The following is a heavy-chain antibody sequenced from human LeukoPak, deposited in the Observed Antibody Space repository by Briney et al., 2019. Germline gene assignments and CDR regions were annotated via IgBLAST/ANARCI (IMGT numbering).Heavy chain of an antibody. Sequence: GGSLRLSCAASGFTFSSYWMHWVRQAPGKGLVWVSRINSDGSSTSYADSVKGRFTISRDNSKNTLYLQMNSLRAEDTAVYYCAKVSGVGPGSGYYDFWSGYYLGVVDYWGQGTLVTVSS. J-gene: IGHJ4*02. V-gene: IGHV3-74*01. CDR2: INSDGSST. D-gene: IGHD3-3*01. CDR1: GFTFSSYW. CDR3: AKVSGVGPGSGYYDFWSGYYLGVVDY.